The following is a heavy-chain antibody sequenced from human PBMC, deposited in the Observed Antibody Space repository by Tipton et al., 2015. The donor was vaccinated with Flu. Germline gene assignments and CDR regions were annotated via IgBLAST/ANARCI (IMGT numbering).Heavy chain of an antibody. CDR2: IYYSGST. Sequence: TLSLTCTVSGGSISSSAYYWGWIRQTPGKGLEWIGNIYYSGSTFYNPSLKSRVTISLDKSKNQFSLSLTSVTAADTAMYYCARGSWEVRFDPWGQGTLVTVSS. CDR1: GGSISSSAYY. D-gene: IGHD1-26*01. CDR3: ARGSWEVRFDP. V-gene: IGHV4-39*07. J-gene: IGHJ5*02.